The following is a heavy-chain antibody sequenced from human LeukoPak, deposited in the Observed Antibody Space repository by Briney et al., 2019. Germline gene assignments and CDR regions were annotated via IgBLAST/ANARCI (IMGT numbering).Heavy chain of an antibody. V-gene: IGHV4-39*07. CDR1: GGSISSSTYY. CDR2: IYNSGST. CDR3: ARGARAGYNLEPFDY. Sequence: SETLSLTCSVSGGSISSSTYYWGWIRQPPGMGLEWIGNIYNSGSTYYNPSLKSRVTISVDTSKNQFSLKLSSVTAADTAVYYCARGARAGYNLEPFDYWGQGTLVTVSS. D-gene: IGHD5-24*01. J-gene: IGHJ4*02.